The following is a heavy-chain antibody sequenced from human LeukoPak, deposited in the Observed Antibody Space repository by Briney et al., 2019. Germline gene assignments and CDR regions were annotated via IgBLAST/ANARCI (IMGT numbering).Heavy chain of an antibody. Sequence: ASVKVSCKASGGTFSSYAISWVRQAPGQGLEWMGIINPSGGSTSYARKFQGRVTMTRDTSTSTVYMELSSLRSEDTAVYYCARDLRGYSYYYGMDVWGQGTTVTVSS. D-gene: IGHD5-12*01. J-gene: IGHJ6*02. CDR2: INPSGGST. CDR3: ARDLRGYSYYYGMDV. V-gene: IGHV1-46*01. CDR1: GGTFSSYA.